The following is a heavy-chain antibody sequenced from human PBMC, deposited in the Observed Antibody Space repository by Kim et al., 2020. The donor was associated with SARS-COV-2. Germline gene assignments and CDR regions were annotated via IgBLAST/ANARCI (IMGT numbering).Heavy chain of an antibody. J-gene: IGHJ5*02. Sequence: YADSVKGRFTISRDNAKNSLYLQMNSLRAEDTAVYYCARIYGSGSYWFDPWGQGTLVTVSS. D-gene: IGHD3-10*01. V-gene: IGHV3-11*06. CDR3: ARIYGSGSYWFDP.